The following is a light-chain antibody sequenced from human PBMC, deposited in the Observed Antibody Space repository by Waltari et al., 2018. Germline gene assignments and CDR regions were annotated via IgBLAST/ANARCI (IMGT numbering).Light chain of an antibody. CDR1: TSDVGNYNL. CDR2: ENS. CDR3: CSFASSRTWV. Sequence: QSALTHPASVSGSPAQSITISCTRTTSDVGNYNLVSWYQQVPGRAPKLMIYENSRRPSDISHRFSGSKSGNTASLTISGLQAEDEADYYCCSFASSRTWVFGGGTKLTVL. J-gene: IGLJ3*02. V-gene: IGLV2-23*01.